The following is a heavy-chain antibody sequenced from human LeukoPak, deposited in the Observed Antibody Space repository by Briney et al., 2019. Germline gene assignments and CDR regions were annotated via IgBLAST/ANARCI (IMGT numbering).Heavy chain of an antibody. CDR2: IYYSGST. CDR3: ARAPKVGATLIDY. J-gene: IGHJ4*02. CDR1: GGSISSGGYY. D-gene: IGHD1-26*01. V-gene: IGHV4-31*03. Sequence: PSQTLSLTCTVSGGSISSGGYYWSWIRQHPGKGLEWIGYIYYSGSTYYNPSLKSRVTISVDTSKNQFSLKPSSVTAADTAVYYCARAPKVGATLIDYWGQGTLVTVSS.